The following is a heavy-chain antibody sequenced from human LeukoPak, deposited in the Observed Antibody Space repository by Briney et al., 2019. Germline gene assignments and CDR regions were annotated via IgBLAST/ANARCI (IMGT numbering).Heavy chain of an antibody. CDR3: ARDHNYGSDY. CDR1: GFSFSSYA. Sequence: GGSLRLSCAASGFSFSSYAMNWVRQAPGKGLEWVAVMSYDGGTTYYADSLKGRFTISRDSAKNSLYLQMNSLRVEDTAVYYCARDHNYGSDYWGQGTLVTVSS. V-gene: IGHV3-30-3*01. CDR2: MSYDGGTT. D-gene: IGHD5-18*01. J-gene: IGHJ4*02.